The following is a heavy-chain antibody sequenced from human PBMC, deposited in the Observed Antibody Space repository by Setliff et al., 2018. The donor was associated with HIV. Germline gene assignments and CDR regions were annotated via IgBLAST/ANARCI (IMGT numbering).Heavy chain of an antibody. Sequence: PSETLSLTCTVSGDSIGVYYWNWIRQPAGKGLEWTGRVYASAYSNYNPSLKSRVTMSVDTSQNQFSLKLRSVNAADTAVYYCARDWVTRSNYYGSGSPWYFDFWGRGILVTVS. CDR1: GDSIGVYY. CDR2: VYASAYS. J-gene: IGHJ2*01. D-gene: IGHD3-10*01. V-gene: IGHV4-4*07. CDR3: ARDWVTRSNYYGSGSPWYFDF.